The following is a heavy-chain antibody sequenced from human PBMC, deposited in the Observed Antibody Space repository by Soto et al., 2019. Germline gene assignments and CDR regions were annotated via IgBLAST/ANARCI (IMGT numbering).Heavy chain of an antibody. CDR1: GFTFTSSA. CDR3: ASAGTVTHPFDY. CDR2: IVVGSGNT. D-gene: IGHD4-17*01. Sequence: SVKVSCKASGFTFTSSAMQWVRQARGQRLEWIGWIVVGSGNTNYAQKFQERVTITRDMSTSTAYMELSSLRSEDTAVYYCASAGTVTHPFDYWGQGTLVTVSS. V-gene: IGHV1-58*02. J-gene: IGHJ4*02.